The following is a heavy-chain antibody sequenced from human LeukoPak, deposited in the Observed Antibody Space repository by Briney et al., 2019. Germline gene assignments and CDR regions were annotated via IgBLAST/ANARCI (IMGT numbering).Heavy chain of an antibody. J-gene: IGHJ6*04. CDR3: AELGITMIGGV. V-gene: IGHV3-48*03. Sequence: GGSLRLSCVASGFTFTNYAMSWVRQAPGKGLEWVSYISSSSSTIYYADSVKGRFTISRDNAKNSLYLQMNSLRAEDTAVYYCAELGITMIGGVWGKGTTVIISS. CDR1: GFTFTNYA. CDR2: ISSSSSTI. D-gene: IGHD3-10*02.